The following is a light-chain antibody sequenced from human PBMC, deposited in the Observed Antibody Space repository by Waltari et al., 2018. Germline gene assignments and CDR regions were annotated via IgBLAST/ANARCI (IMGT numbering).Light chain of an antibody. CDR2: DVS. J-gene: IGLJ3*02. Sequence: QSALTQPASVSGSPGQSITISCTGTSSDVGGYRFFSWYQQHPGNAPKLMIYDVSNRPSGVSNRFSGSKSGNTASLTISGLQAEDEADYYCISYTSSTTWVFGGGTSLTVL. V-gene: IGLV2-14*03. CDR3: ISYTSSTTWV. CDR1: SSDVGGYRF.